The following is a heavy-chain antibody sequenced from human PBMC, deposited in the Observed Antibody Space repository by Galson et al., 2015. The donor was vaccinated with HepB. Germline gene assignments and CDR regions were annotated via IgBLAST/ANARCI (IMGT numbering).Heavy chain of an antibody. Sequence: SLRLSCAASGFTFNTYSMNWVRQTPGKGLEWVSSISSSSSYKYYADSVKGRFTISRDNAKNSLYLQMNSLRAEDTAVYYCARGILSDSNGYDAEYFQHWGQGTLVTVSS. V-gene: IGHV3-21*01. J-gene: IGHJ1*01. D-gene: IGHD3-22*01. CDR2: ISSSSSYK. CDR1: GFTFNTYS. CDR3: ARGILSDSNGYDAEYFQH.